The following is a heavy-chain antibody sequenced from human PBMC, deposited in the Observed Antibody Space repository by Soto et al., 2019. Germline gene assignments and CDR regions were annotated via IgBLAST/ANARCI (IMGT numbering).Heavy chain of an antibody. CDR2: IIPYYNTL. CDR3: ASGASRWYPYFFDS. V-gene: IGHV1-69*01. D-gene: IGHD6-13*01. CDR1: EGTFNSYA. J-gene: IGHJ4*02. Sequence: QAQVVQSGAEVRKPGSSVKLSCKASEGTFNSYAIAWVRQAPGQGLEWMGGIIPYYNTLNYAQKFQDRVTITADDSTNTVYLELSSLRSDDTAVYFWASGASRWYPYFFDSWAQGNLVTVSS.